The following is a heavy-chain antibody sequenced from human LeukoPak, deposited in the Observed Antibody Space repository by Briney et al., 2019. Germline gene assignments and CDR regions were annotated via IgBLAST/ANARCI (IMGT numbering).Heavy chain of an antibody. CDR3: ARSHTATDFPPNDY. CDR1: GFTFSSYW. Sequence: GGSLRLSCAASGFTFSSYWMSWVRQAPGKGLEWVANIKQDGSEKYYVDSVKGRFTISRDNARNSLYVQMNSLRPEDTAVYYCARSHTATDFPPNDYWGQGTLVTVSS. V-gene: IGHV3-7*01. J-gene: IGHJ4*02. CDR2: IKQDGSEK. D-gene: IGHD1-14*01.